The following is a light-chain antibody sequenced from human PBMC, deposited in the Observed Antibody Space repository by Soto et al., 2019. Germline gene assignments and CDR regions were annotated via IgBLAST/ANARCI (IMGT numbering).Light chain of an antibody. V-gene: IGLV2-14*01. Sequence: SGPTQPASVSWSPGQSITMSCTGSSSDIGAYNYVSWFQQYPGKAPKLIISEVSNRPSGVSNRFSGSKSGTAASLTISGLQTEDEADYFCFSFTTDWTHVFGTGTKVTLL. CDR1: SSDIGAYNY. CDR2: EVS. CDR3: FSFTTDWTHV. J-gene: IGLJ1*01.